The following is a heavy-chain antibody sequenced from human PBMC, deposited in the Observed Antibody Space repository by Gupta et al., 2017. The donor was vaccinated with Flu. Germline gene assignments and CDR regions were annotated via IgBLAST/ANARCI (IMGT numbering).Heavy chain of an antibody. V-gene: IGHV1-2*06. CDR1: GYTFTDYY. CDR3: AREKFCHTTSCYRYFDP. CDR2: INPHSGSR. D-gene: IGHD2-2*02. Sequence: VQLVQSGAEVKKPEASVKVSCKASGYTFTDYYIPWVRQAPGQGLEWMGRINPHSGSRNYQQKFQGRVTITEDSSLSTAYMELSRLRSDDTAVYYCAREKFCHTTSCYRYFDPWGQGTLVTVSS. J-gene: IGHJ5*02.